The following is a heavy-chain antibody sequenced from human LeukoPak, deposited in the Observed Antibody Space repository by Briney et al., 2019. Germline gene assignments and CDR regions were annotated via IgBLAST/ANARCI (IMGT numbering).Heavy chain of an antibody. CDR3: ARDQGPLSSSDYYYGMDV. V-gene: IGHV6-1*01. CDR1: GDSVSSNSAA. Sequence: SQTLSLTCAISGDSVSSNSAAWNWIRQSPSRGLEWLGRTYYRSKWYNDYAVSVKSRITINPDTSKNQFSLQLNSVTPEDTAVYYCARDQGPLSSSDYYYGMDVWGQGTTVSVSS. CDR2: TYYRSKWYN. J-gene: IGHJ6*02.